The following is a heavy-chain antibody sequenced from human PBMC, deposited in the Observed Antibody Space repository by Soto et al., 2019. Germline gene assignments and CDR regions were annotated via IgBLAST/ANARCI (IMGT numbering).Heavy chain of an antibody. CDR3: ARWWSGSRQGFDP. CDR1: GGSISSGDYY. V-gene: IGHV4-31*03. J-gene: IGHJ5*02. Sequence: QVQLQESGPGLVQPSQTLSLTCTVSGGSISSGDYYWSWIRQQPGKGLEGIGYIYYSGSTYYNPSLKSRVTISVDTSNNQFSLKLSSVTAAYTAVYYCARWWSGSRQGFDPWGQGTLFTVSS. CDR2: IYYSGST. D-gene: IGHD3-3*01.